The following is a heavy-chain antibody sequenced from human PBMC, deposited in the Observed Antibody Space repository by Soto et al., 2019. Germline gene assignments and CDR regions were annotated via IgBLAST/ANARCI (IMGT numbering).Heavy chain of an antibody. D-gene: IGHD6-19*01. CDR2: ISADGSDK. CDR3: AQGTAVARQNFAN. J-gene: IGHJ4*02. Sequence: QVQLVESGGGVVQPERSLRLSCATSGFTFSDFGMHWVRQAPGKGLEWVAAISADGSDKYYPGSVQGRFTISRDNTKNALYLQMNSLITGDTAIYYCAQGTAVARQNFANWGQGTLVTVSS. CDR1: GFTFSDFG. V-gene: IGHV3-30*18.